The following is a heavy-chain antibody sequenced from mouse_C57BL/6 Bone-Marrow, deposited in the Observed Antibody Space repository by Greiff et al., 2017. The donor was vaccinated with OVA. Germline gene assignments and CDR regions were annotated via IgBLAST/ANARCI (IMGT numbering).Heavy chain of an antibody. D-gene: IGHD1-1*01. CDR1: GYTFTDYY. CDR2: INPNNGGT. Sequence: VQLQQSGPELVKPGASVKISCKASGYTFTDYYMNWVKQSHGKSLEWIGDINPNNGGTSYNQKFTGKATLTVDKSSGTADMELRSLTSEDSAVYYCARPLDYYGSSYWYFDVWGTGTTVTVSS. CDR3: ARPLDYYGSSYWYFDV. V-gene: IGHV1-26*01. J-gene: IGHJ1*03.